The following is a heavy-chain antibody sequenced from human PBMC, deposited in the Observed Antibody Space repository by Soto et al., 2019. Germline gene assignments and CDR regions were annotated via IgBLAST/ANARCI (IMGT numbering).Heavy chain of an antibody. CDR3: AKNYFFGS. CDR1: GFTFSSYS. Sequence: GGSLRLSCAASGFTFSSYSMNWVRQAPGKGLEWVSYISSSSSTIYYADSVKGRFTISRDNSQNTLFLQMNSLSDDDTALYYYAKNYFFGSWGQGAPVTVSS. J-gene: IGHJ4*02. CDR2: ISSSSSTI. V-gene: IGHV3-48*02.